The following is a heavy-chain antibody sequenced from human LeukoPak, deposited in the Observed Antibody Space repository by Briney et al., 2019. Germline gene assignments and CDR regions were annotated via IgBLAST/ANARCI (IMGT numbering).Heavy chain of an antibody. CDR3: ARLSVLTGYYAFDY. CDR1: GGSISSYY. Sequence: SETLSLTCTVSGGSISSYYWSWIRQPPGKGLEWIGYIYYSGSTNYNPSLKSRVTISVDTSKNQFSLKLSSVTAADTAVYYCARLSVLTGYYAFDYWGQGTLVTVSS. D-gene: IGHD3-9*01. CDR2: IYYSGST. J-gene: IGHJ4*02. V-gene: IGHV4-59*08.